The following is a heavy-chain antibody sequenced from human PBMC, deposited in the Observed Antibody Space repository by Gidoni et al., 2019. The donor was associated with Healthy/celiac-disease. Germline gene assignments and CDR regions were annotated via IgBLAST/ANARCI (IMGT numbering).Heavy chain of an antibody. Sequence: EVQLVESGGGLVQPGGSLRLSCAASGFTFSSYSMNCVRQAPGKGLEWVSYISSSSSTIYYADSVKGRFTISRDNAKNSLYLQINSLRAEDTAVYYCARGLYYDEETVWKNVGGDAFDIWGQGTMVTVSS. J-gene: IGHJ3*02. CDR3: ARGLYYDEETVWKNVGGDAFDI. D-gene: IGHD3-22*01. CDR1: GFTFSSYS. V-gene: IGHV3-48*01. CDR2: ISSSSSTI.